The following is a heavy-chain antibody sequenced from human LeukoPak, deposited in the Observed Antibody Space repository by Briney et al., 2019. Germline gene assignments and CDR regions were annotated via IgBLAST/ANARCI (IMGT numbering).Heavy chain of an antibody. D-gene: IGHD6-13*01. J-gene: IGHJ4*02. CDR3: ARVIYSWYYYFDY. CDR1: GGSISSGGYY. V-gene: IGHV4-31*03. CDR2: IYYSGST. Sequence: SETLSLTCTVSGGSISSGGYYWSWIRQHPGKGLEWIGYIYYSGSTNYNPSLKSRVTISVDTSKNQFSLKLSSVTAADTAVYYCARVIYSWYYYFDYWGQGTLVTVSS.